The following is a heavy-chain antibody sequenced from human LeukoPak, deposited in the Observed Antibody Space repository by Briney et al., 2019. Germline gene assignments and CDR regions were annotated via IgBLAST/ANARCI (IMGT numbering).Heavy chain of an antibody. CDR3: AFFDWLFPIDY. D-gene: IGHD3-9*01. J-gene: IGHJ4*02. CDR2: IYYSGST. V-gene: IGHV4-39*01. CDR1: GGSISSNCYC. Sequence: SETLSLTCTVSGGSISSNCYCWGWHPQAPGMGLEWIGSIYYSGSTYYNPPLKSRVTISVDTSKNQFSLKLSSVTAADTAVYYSAFFDWLFPIDYWGQGTLVTVSS.